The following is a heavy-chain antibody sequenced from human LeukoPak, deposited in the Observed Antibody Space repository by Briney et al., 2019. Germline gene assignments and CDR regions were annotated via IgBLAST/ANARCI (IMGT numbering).Heavy chain of an antibody. CDR3: ASPYGSESNAFDI. Sequence: ASVKVSCKXSGGTFSSYAISWVRQAPGQGLEWMGGIIPIFGTANYAQKFQGRVTITADESTSTAYMELSSLRSEDTAVYYCASPYGSESNAFDIWGQGTMVTVSS. V-gene: IGHV1-69*01. CDR2: IIPIFGTA. D-gene: IGHD3-10*01. CDR1: GGTFSSYA. J-gene: IGHJ3*02.